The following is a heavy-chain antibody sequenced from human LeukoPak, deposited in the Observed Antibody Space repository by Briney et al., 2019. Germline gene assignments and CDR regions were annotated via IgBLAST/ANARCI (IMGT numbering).Heavy chain of an antibody. CDR3: ASRGLGYCSGGSCYDRPFDY. J-gene: IGHJ4*02. V-gene: IGHV3-21*01. Sequence: GGSLRLSCAASGFIFSSNTMNWVCQAPGKGLEWVSSISSSSSYIYYADSVKGRFTISRDNAKNSLYLQMNSLRAEDTAVYYCASRGLGYCSGGSCYDRPFDYWGQGTLVTVSS. D-gene: IGHD2-15*01. CDR2: ISSSSSYI. CDR1: GFIFSSNT.